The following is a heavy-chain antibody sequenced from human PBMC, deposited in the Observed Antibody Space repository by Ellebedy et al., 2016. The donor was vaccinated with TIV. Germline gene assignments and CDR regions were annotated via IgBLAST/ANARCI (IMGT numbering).Heavy chain of an antibody. Sequence: AASVKVSCKASGHTFTSYEINWVRQATGQGLEWMGWINPNSGGTNYAQKFQGWVTMTRDTSISTVYMELSRLKSDYTAFYYCARGMKLGIVWYYLEYWGQGTLVTVSS. CDR2: INPNSGGT. J-gene: IGHJ4*02. V-gene: IGHV1-2*04. CDR1: GHTFTSYE. CDR3: ARGMKLGIVWYYLEY. D-gene: IGHD3-16*01.